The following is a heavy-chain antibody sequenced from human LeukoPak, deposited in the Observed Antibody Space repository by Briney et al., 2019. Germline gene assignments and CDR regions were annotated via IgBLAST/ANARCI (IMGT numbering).Heavy chain of an antibody. D-gene: IGHD2-15*01. J-gene: IGHJ6*03. Sequence: PGRSLRLSCAASGFTFDDYAMHWVRQAPGKGLEWVSLISWDGGSTYYADSVKGRFTISRDNSKNSLYLQMNSLRAEDTALYYCAKGAVVAATGYYYYMDVWGKGTTVTISS. CDR1: GFTFDDYA. CDR2: ISWDGGST. V-gene: IGHV3-43D*03. CDR3: AKGAVVAATGYYYYMDV.